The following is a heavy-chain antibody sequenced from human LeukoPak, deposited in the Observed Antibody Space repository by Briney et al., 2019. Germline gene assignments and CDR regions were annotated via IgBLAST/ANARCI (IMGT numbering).Heavy chain of an antibody. D-gene: IGHD4-23*01. CDR1: GGSFSGYY. CDR2: INHSGST. V-gene: IGHV4-34*01. CDR3: ARVDYGGNSGDY. J-gene: IGHJ4*02. Sequence: SETLSLTCAVYGGSFSGYYWSWIRQPPGKGLEWIGEINHSGSTNYNPSLKSRVTISVDTSKNQSSLKLSSVTAADTAVYYCARVDYGGNSGDYWGQGTLVTVSS.